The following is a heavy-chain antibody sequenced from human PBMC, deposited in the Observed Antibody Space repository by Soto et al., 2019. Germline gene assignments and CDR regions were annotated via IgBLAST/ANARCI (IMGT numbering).Heavy chain of an antibody. CDR1: GYTFSNFW. D-gene: IGHD6-13*01. CDR2: IYPGDHET. CDR3: ARSPRSSPYFDY. Sequence: PXESLTISCQCSGYTFSNFWIGLVRQLPGKGLEWMGIIYPGDHETRYSPSFHGKVTISADKSINTAYLQWNSLEASDTAFYFCARSPRSSPYFDYWGQGALVTVSS. J-gene: IGHJ4*02. V-gene: IGHV5-51*01.